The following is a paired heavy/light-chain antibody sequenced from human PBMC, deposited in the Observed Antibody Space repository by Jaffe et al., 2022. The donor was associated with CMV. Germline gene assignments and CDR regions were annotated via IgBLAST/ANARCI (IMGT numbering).Heavy chain of an antibody. CDR3: ARAQITVTTPDDYYYYYYMDV. D-gene: IGHD4-17*01. Sequence: EVQLVESGGGLVKPGGSLRLSCAASGFTFSSYSMNWVRQAPGKGLEWVSSISSSSSYIYYADSVKGRFTISRDNAKNSLYLQMNSLRAEDTAVYYCARAQITVTTPDDYYYYYYMDVWGKGTTVTVSS. CDR1: GFTFSSYS. V-gene: IGHV3-21*01. CDR2: ISSSSSYI. J-gene: IGHJ6*03.
Light chain of an antibody. Sequence: QSVLTQPPSVSGAPGQRVTISCTGSSSNIGAGYDVHWYQQLPGTAPKLLIYGNSNRPSGVPDRFSGSKSGTSASLAITGLQAEDEADYYCQSYDSSLSGRYVFGTGTKVTVL. CDR1: SSNIGAGYD. CDR3: QSYDSSLSGRYV. V-gene: IGLV1-40*01. J-gene: IGLJ1*01. CDR2: GNS.